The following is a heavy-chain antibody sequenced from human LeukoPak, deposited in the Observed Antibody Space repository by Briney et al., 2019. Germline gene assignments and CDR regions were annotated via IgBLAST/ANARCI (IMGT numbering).Heavy chain of an antibody. Sequence: GGSLRLSCAASGFTFSSYSMNWVRQAPGKGLEWMSYIGISSGNTKYADSVKGRFTISGDKAKNSVYLQMNSLRVEDTAVYYCARDTKYAFDNWGQGTLVTVSS. V-gene: IGHV3-48*01. CDR2: IGISSGNT. D-gene: IGHD2-2*01. J-gene: IGHJ4*02. CDR3: ARDTKYAFDN. CDR1: GFTFSSYS.